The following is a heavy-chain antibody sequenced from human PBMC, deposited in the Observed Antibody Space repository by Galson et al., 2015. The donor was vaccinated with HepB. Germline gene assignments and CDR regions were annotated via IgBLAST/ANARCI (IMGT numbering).Heavy chain of an antibody. CDR2: IRSKTYGGTT. CDR1: GFIFGDYT. Sequence: SLRLSCAAFGFIFGDYTMSWFRQAPGKGLKWVGFIRSKTYGGTTEYAASVKGRFTISRDDTKSIAYLEMNSQKTEDTAVYYCTRDNFWDYWGQGTLVNVAS. V-gene: IGHV3-49*03. J-gene: IGHJ4*02. D-gene: IGHD1-1*01. CDR3: TRDNFWDY.